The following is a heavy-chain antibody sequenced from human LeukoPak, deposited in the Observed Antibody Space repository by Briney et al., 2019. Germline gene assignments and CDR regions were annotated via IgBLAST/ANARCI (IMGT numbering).Heavy chain of an antibody. V-gene: IGHV1-69*13. D-gene: IGHD2-2*01. CDR2: IIPIFGTA. CDR1: GGTFRSYA. CDR3: ARERVVPAATLDAFDI. Sequence: AASVKVSCKASGGTFRSYAISWVRQAPGQGLEWMGGIIPIFGTANYAQKFQGRVTITADESTSTAYMELSSLRSEDTAVYYCARERVVPAATLDAFDIWGQGTMVTVSS. J-gene: IGHJ3*02.